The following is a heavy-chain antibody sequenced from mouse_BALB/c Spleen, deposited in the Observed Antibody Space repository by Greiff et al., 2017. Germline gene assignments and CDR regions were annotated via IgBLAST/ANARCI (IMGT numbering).Heavy chain of an antibody. V-gene: IGHV2-9*02. Sequence: VQVVESGPGLVAPSQSLSITCTVSGFSLTSYGVHWVRQPPGKGLEWLGVIWAGGSTNYNSALMSRLSISKDNSKSQVFLKMNSLQTDDTAMYYCARDQGPYYYGSSPFAYWGQGTLVTVSA. J-gene: IGHJ3*01. CDR3: ARDQGPYYYGSSPFAY. D-gene: IGHD1-1*01. CDR2: IWAGGST. CDR1: GFSLTSYG.